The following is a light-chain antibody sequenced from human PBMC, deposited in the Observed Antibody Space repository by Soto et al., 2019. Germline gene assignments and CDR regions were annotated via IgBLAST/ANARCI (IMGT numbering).Light chain of an antibody. CDR3: QQRNDWVT. CDR1: QSVSSNY. Sequence: EIVLTQSPGTLYLSPGERATLSCRASQSVSSNYLAWYQQKRGQAPRLLIYAASARATGIPDRFSGSGSGTDFTLTISRLEPEDFAVYFCQQRNDWVTFGGGTKVEIK. J-gene: IGKJ4*01. V-gene: IGKV3D-20*02. CDR2: AAS.